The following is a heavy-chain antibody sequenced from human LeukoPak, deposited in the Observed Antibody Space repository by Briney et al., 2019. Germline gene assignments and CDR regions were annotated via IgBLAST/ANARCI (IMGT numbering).Heavy chain of an antibody. D-gene: IGHD6-19*01. CDR1: GGSLSSGGYS. V-gene: IGHV4-30-2*01. CDR2: IYHSGST. Sequence: PSQTLSLTCAVSGGSLSSGGYSWSWIRQPPGKGLEWIGYIYHSGSTYYNPSLKSRVTISVDRSKNQFSLKLSSVTAADTAVYYCARGPWYSSGWYSPIDYWGQGTLVTVSS. CDR3: ARGPWYSSGWYSPIDY. J-gene: IGHJ4*02.